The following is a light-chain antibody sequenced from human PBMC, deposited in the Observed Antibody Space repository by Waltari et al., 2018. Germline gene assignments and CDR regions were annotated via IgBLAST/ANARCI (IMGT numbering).Light chain of an antibody. J-gene: IGKJ4*01. V-gene: IGKV3-20*01. CDR2: GTF. CDR1: QSVDTNY. Sequence: IVLTQSPGTLSLSPGERATLSCRASQSVDTNYLAWYQQRPGQAPRLLLYGTFNRATGIPDRCSGSGSGTDFTLRITRLEPEDSAIYYCQQYSSASLTFGGGTKMEI. CDR3: QQYSSASLT.